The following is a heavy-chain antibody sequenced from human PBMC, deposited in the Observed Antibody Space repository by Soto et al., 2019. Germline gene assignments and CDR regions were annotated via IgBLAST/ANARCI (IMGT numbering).Heavy chain of an antibody. V-gene: IGHV4-30-4*01. D-gene: IGHD5-18*01. CDR3: AGVDTAMVTFGMDV. CDR2: IYYSGST. J-gene: IGHJ6*02. Sequence: QVQLQESGPGLVKPSQTLSLTCTVSGGSISSGDYYWSWIRQPPGKGLEWIGYIYYSGSTYYNPSLKSRVTXXVXTXTNQFSLKLSSVTAADTAVYYCAGVDTAMVTFGMDVWGQGTTVTVSS. CDR1: GGSISSGDYY.